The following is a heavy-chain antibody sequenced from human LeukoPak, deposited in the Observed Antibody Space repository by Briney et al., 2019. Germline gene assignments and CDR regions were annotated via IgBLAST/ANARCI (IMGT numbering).Heavy chain of an antibody. V-gene: IGHV3-53*01. CDR1: GFTVSSNY. Sequence: GGSLRLSCAASGFTVSSNYMSWVRQAPGKGLEWVSVIYSGGSIYYADSVKGRFTISRDNAKNSLYLQMNSLRAEDTAVYYCAREGRGGSCCPLGYWGQGTLVTVSS. CDR2: IYSGGSI. D-gene: IGHD2-15*01. CDR3: AREGRGGSCCPLGY. J-gene: IGHJ4*02.